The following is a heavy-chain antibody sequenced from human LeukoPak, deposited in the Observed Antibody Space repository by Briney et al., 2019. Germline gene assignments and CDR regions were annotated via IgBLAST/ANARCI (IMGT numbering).Heavy chain of an antibody. CDR3: ARVPLAGVSYYYMDV. CDR1: GGSISSSSYY. CDR2: IYYSGST. D-gene: IGHD6-19*01. J-gene: IGHJ6*03. V-gene: IGHV4-39*01. Sequence: SETLSLTCTVSGGSISSSSYYWGWIRQPPGKGLEWIGSIYYSGSTYYNPSLKSRVTISVDTSKNQFSLKLSSVTAADTAVYYCARVPLAGVSYYYMDVWGKGTTVTVSS.